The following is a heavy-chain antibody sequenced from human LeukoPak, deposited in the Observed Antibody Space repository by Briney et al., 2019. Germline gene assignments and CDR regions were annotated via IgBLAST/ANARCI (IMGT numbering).Heavy chain of an antibody. J-gene: IGHJ6*02. V-gene: IGHV3-74*01. Sequence: PGGSLRLSCAASGFTFSSYWMHWVRQAPGKGLRWVSRINSDGSSTSYAVSVKGRFTISRDNSKNTLYLQMNSLRAEDTAVYYCAKLSSSSLYYYGMDVWGQGTTVTVSS. CDR1: GFTFSSYW. D-gene: IGHD6-13*01. CDR2: INSDGSST. CDR3: AKLSSSSLYYYGMDV.